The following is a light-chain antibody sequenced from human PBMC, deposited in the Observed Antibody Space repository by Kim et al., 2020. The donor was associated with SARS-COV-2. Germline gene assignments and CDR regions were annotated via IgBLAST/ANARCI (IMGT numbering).Light chain of an antibody. Sequence: AAVGDRGTSACQASQDSSNYLNWYQQKQGKAPKLLIYDASDVETWVPSMFSRSGSGTDFTFTISSLQPEDIEAYECQQYDKHQINVGQGTRVEIK. CDR3: QQYDKHQIN. V-gene: IGKV1-33*01. J-gene: IGKJ5*01. CDR2: DAS. CDR1: QDSSNY.